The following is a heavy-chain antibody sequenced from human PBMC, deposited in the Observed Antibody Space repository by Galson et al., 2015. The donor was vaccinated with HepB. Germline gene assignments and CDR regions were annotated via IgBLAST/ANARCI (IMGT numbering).Heavy chain of an antibody. CDR1: GFTFSSYW. CDR2: IKQDGSEK. CDR3: ARVGPVRGVIIAGGYYFDY. J-gene: IGHJ4*02. D-gene: IGHD3-10*01. V-gene: IGHV3-7*03. Sequence: SLRLSCAASGFTFSSYWMSWVRQAPGKGLEWVANIKQDGSEKYYVDSVKGRFTISRDNAKNSLYLQMNSLRAEDTAVYYCARVGPVRGVIIAGGYYFDYWGQGTLVTVSS.